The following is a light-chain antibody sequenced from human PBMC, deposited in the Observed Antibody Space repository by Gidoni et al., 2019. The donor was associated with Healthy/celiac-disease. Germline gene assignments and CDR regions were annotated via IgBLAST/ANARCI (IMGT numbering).Light chain of an antibody. CDR2: GAS. CDR3: QRYGSSPPWT. V-gene: IGKV3-20*01. CDR1: QSVSSSY. J-gene: IGKJ1*01. Sequence: EIVLTQSPGTLSFSPGERATLSCRASQSVSSSYLAWYQQKPGQAPRLLIYGASSRATGIPDRFSGSGSGTDFALTISRLEPEDFAVYYCQRYGSSPPWTFGQGTKVEIK.